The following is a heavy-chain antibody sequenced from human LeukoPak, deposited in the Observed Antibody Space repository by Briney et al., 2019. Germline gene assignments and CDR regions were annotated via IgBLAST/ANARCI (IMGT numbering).Heavy chain of an antibody. D-gene: IGHD3-10*01. J-gene: IGHJ4*02. CDR1: GGSIGGYF. CDR3: ARHKNSGTYPLDY. Sequence: SETPSLTCTVSGGSIGGYFWTWIRQPPGKGLEWIAYIHYSGDTNYNPSLKGRVTISVDTSKNQFSLRLSSVTAADTAVYYCARHKNSGTYPLDYWGQGTLVTVSS. V-gene: IGHV4-59*08. CDR2: IHYSGDT.